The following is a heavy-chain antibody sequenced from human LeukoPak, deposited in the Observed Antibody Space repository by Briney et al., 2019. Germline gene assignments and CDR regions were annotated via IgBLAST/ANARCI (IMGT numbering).Heavy chain of an antibody. V-gene: IGHV4-61*01. D-gene: IGHD2-15*01. J-gene: IGHJ3*02. CDR3: ARGGINDAFDI. Sequence: SETLSLTCTVSGGSVSSGSYYWSWIRQPPGKGLEWIGYIYYSGSTNYNPSLKSRVTISVDTSKNQFSLKLSSVTAADTAVYYCARGGINDAFDIWGQGTMVTVSS. CDR2: IYYSGST. CDR1: GGSVSSGSYY.